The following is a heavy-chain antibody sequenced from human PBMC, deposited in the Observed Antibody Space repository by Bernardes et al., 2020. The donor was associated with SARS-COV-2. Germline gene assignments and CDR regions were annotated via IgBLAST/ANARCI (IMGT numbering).Heavy chain of an antibody. CDR3: ARGDYDFLSGHPPKYFDP. J-gene: IGHJ5*02. CDR2: IYFRGGT. V-gene: IGHV4-61*01. CDR1: GASVSNVSYY. Sequence: SETLSLTCSISGASVSNVSYYWTWLRQPPGKGLECIGYIYFRGGTKYNPSLKSRVTISVDTSKNQVSLQLTSVTTADTAVYYCARGDYDFLSGHPPKYFDPWGQGTLVTVSS. D-gene: IGHD3-3*01.